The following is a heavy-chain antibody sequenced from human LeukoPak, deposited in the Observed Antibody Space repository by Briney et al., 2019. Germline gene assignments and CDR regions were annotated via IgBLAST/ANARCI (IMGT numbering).Heavy chain of an antibody. J-gene: IGHJ4*02. Sequence: GGSLRLSCAASGFTFSSHEMNWVRQAPGKGLEWVSYIHSSGTIMYYADSVKGRFTISRDNVENSLYLQMNSLRAEDTAVYYCARSPLFDVTNFDYWGQGTLVNVSS. CDR1: GFTFSSHE. CDR3: ARSPLFDVTNFDY. D-gene: IGHD3-10*02. CDR2: IHSSGTIM. V-gene: IGHV3-48*03.